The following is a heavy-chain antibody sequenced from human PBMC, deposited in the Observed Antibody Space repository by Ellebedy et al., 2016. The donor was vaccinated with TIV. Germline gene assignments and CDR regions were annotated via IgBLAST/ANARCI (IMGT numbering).Heavy chain of an antibody. CDR2: IKSKTDGGTT. V-gene: IGHV3-15*01. CDR1: GFTFSNAW. J-gene: IGHJ6*02. Sequence: GGSLRLXCAASGFTFSNAWMSWVRQAPGKGLEWVGRIKSKTDGGTTDYAAPVKGRFTISRDDSKNTLYLQMNSLKTEDTAVYYCTTDQGLGGSYYSYYYGMDVWGQGTTVTVSS. CDR3: TTDQGLGGSYYSYYYGMDV. D-gene: IGHD1-26*01.